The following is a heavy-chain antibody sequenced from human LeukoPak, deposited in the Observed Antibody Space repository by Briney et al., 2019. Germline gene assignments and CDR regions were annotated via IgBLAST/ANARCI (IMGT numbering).Heavy chain of an antibody. CDR2: ISYDGSNE. V-gene: IGHV3-33*05. CDR1: GFTFSSYG. Sequence: GGSLRLSCAASGFTFSSYGIHWVRQAPGRGLEWVAFISYDGSNEYYADSVKGRFTISRDNAKNSLYLQMNSLRAEDTAVYYCARGRWLPGSLDNWGQGTLVTVSS. CDR3: ARGRWLPGSLDN. D-gene: IGHD5-24*01. J-gene: IGHJ4*02.